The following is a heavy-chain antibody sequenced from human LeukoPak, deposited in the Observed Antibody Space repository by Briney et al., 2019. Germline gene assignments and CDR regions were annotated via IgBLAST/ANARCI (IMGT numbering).Heavy chain of an antibody. Sequence: PGGSLRLSCAASGFTFSSYAMSWVRQAPGKGLEWVSAISGSGGSTYYADSVKGRFTISRDNSKNTLCLQMNSLRAEDTAVYYCAKVDQYYDILTGQLNFDYWGQGTLVTVSS. CDR3: AKVDQYYDILTGQLNFDY. CDR2: ISGSGGST. V-gene: IGHV3-23*01. J-gene: IGHJ4*02. D-gene: IGHD3-9*01. CDR1: GFTFSSYA.